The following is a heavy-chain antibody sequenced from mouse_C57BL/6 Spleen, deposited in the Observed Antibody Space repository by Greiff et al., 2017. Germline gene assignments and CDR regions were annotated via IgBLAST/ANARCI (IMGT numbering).Heavy chain of an antibody. J-gene: IGHJ4*01. Sequence: VQLQQSGAELVRPGTSVKVSCKASGYAFTNYLIEWVKQRPGQGLEWIGVINPGSGGTNYNEKFKGKATLTADKSSSTSYMQLSSLTSEASAAYFCVRSLHYYGRGGYAMDYWGQGTSETASS. CDR2: INPGSGGT. D-gene: IGHD1-1*01. CDR3: VRSLHYYGRGGYAMDY. V-gene: IGHV1-54*01. CDR1: GYAFTNYL.